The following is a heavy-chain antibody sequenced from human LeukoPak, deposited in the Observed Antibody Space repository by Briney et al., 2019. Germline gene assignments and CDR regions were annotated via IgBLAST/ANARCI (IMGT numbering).Heavy chain of an antibody. Sequence: ASVKVSCKASGYTVTSYDINWVRQATGQGLEWMGWMNPNSGNTGYAQKFQGRVTMTRDTSISTAYMELSRLRSDDTAVYYCARGALTMVRGVILMGDCWGQGTLVAVSS. CDR1: GYTVTSYD. V-gene: IGHV1-8*01. CDR2: MNPNSGNT. J-gene: IGHJ4*02. D-gene: IGHD3-10*01. CDR3: ARGALTMVRGVILMGDC.